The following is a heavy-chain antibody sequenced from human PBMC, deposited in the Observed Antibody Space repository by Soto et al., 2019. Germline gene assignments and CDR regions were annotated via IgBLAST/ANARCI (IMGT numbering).Heavy chain of an antibody. CDR1: GFSFGTYG. CDR2: IWYDGSNE. J-gene: IGHJ4*02. CDR3: ARGANSPLWEPPAMFRFDY. D-gene: IGHD2-2*01. V-gene: IGHV3-33*01. Sequence: QVQLVESGGGVVQPGRSLRLSCTASGFSFGTYGMHWVRQAPCKGLEWVAVIWYDGSNEYYADSVKGRFTMSRDNSKNTLYLQMNSLRAEDTALYYCARGANSPLWEPPAMFRFDYWGQGSLVTVSS.